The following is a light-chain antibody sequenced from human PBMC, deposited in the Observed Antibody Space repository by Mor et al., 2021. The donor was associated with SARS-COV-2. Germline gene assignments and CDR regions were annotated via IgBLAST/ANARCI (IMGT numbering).Light chain of an antibody. CDR3: QAWDSGSVV. Sequence: LGDKYACWYQQKPGQSPVLVIYQDNKRPSGIPERFSGSNSGNTATLTISGTQAMDEADYSCQAWDSGSVVFGGGTKLTV. CDR2: QDN. J-gene: IGLJ2*01. V-gene: IGLV3-1*01. CDR1: LGDKY.